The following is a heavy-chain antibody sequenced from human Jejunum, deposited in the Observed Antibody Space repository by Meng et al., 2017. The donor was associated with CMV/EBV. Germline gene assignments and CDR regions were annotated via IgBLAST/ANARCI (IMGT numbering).Heavy chain of an antibody. CDR3: ANGGYCDLWSGYDAFHI. CDR2: ISLTGRST. J-gene: IGHJ3*02. D-gene: IGHD3-3*01. V-gene: IGHV3-23*01. CDR1: FSPYA. Sequence: FSPYAMSWVRHVPGKGLEWVSAISLTGRSTSYIDSVMGRFTISRDNSNNTLYLEMHSLRAEDTAVYYCANGGYCDLWSGYDAFHIWGQGTMVTVSS.